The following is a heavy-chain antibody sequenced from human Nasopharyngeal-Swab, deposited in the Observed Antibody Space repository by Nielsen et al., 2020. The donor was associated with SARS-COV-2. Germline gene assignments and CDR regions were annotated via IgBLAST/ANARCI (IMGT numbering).Heavy chain of an antibody. CDR1: GFTLNSYV. V-gene: IGHV3-23*01. Sequence: GVLKISCAASGFTLNSYVMIWVRQAPGKGLEWGSYITVSGDVTNYAESVKGRFTISRDNSKNLLYLQMNSLRVEDTATYYCAPDPNWGLGYWGRGTLVTVSS. J-gene: IGHJ4*02. CDR2: ITVSGDVT. CDR3: APDPNWGLGY. D-gene: IGHD7-27*01.